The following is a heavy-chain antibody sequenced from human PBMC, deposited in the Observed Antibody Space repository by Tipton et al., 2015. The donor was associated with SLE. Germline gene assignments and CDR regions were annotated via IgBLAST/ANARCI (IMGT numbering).Heavy chain of an antibody. D-gene: IGHD5-18*01. V-gene: IGHV5-10-1*01. Sequence: QLVQSGAEVKKPGASVKVSCKASGYTFTSYGISWVRQAPGQGLEWMGRIDPSDSYTNYSPSFQGHVTISADKSISTAYLQWSSLKASDTAMYYCARLRYTAMVAYFDYWGQGTLVTVSS. CDR2: IDPSDSYT. J-gene: IGHJ4*02. CDR3: ARLRYTAMVAYFDY. CDR1: GYTFTSYG.